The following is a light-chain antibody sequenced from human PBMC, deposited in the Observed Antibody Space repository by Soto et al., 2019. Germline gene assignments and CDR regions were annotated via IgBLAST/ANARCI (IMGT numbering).Light chain of an antibody. CDR3: QQYGSSPIT. J-gene: IGKJ5*01. V-gene: IGKV3-20*01. Sequence: SVLTQSPTNLSLYPGTSATPVCRASQSVSSYLAWYQQKHGQAPRLLIYDASDRATGIPDRFSGSGYGTDFNLTISRLETEDFAVYYCQQYGSSPITFGQGTRLEIK. CDR2: DAS. CDR1: QSVSSY.